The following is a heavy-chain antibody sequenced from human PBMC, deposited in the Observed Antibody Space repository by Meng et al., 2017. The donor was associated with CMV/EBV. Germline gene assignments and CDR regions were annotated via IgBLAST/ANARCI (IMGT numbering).Heavy chain of an antibody. CDR2: INSDGSST. Sequence: GESLKISCAASGFTFSSYWMHWVRQAPGKGLVWVSRINSDGSSTSYADSVKGRFTISRDNAKTTLYLQINSLRAEDTAVYYCARDHRSMDVWGQGTTVTVSS. CDR3: ARDHRSMDV. V-gene: IGHV3-74*01. CDR1: GFTFSSYW. J-gene: IGHJ6*02.